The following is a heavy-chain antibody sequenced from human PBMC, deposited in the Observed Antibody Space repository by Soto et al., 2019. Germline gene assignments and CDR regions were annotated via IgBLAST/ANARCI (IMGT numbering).Heavy chain of an antibody. CDR3: AKVRTRLIVVVMVFDY. Sequence: GGSLRLSCAASGFTFSSYGMHWVRQAPGKGLEWVAVISYDGSNKYYADSVKGRFTISRDNSKNTLYLQMNSLRAEDTAVYYCAKVRTRLIVVVMVFDYWGQGTLVTVSS. J-gene: IGHJ4*02. CDR1: GFTFSSYG. D-gene: IGHD3-22*01. V-gene: IGHV3-30*18. CDR2: ISYDGSNK.